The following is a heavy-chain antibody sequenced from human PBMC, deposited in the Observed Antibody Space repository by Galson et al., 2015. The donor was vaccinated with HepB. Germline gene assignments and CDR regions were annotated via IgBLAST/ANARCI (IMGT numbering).Heavy chain of an antibody. CDR3: ARGSGFTYGPFES. V-gene: IGHV3-21*06. CDR1: GFTFNNCT. J-gene: IGHJ4*02. D-gene: IGHD1-14*01. CDR2: IGPSGAHI. Sequence: SLRLAGAASGFTFNNCTMNGVRQAPGKGLEWVSSIGPSGAHIFYEDSVKGRFTISRDNAKNALFLQKNNMRDDDTAIYYCARGSGFTYGPFESWGPGILVSVSS.